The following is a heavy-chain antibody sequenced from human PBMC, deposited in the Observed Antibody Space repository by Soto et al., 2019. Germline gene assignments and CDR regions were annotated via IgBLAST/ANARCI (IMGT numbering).Heavy chain of an antibody. CDR2: TAYDGANT. J-gene: IGHJ6*02. D-gene: IGHD1-7*01. Sequence: QVQLVESGGGAVQPGRSLRLSCAASGLSFSRSALHWVRQAPGKGLEWVAVTAYDGANTYYADSVKGRFTVARDKSNNTLYLQLNSLRPEDSAVYYCASINYPYFFYGMDVWGQGTTVTVSS. CDR3: ASINYPYFFYGMDV. V-gene: IGHV3-30-3*01. CDR1: GLSFSRSA.